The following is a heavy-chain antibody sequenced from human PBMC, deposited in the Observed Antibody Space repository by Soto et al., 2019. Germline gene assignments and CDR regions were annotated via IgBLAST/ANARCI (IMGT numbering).Heavy chain of an antibody. Sequence: PSETLSLTCTVSGGSISSYYWSWIRQPPGKGLEWIGYIYYSGSTNYNPSLKSRVTISVDTSKNQFSLKLSSVTAADTAVYYCAREYYDFWNGYSEGLGQFDYWGQGTLVTVSS. V-gene: IGHV4-59*01. CDR3: AREYYDFWNGYSEGLGQFDY. CDR1: GGSISSYY. J-gene: IGHJ4*02. D-gene: IGHD3-3*01. CDR2: IYYSGST.